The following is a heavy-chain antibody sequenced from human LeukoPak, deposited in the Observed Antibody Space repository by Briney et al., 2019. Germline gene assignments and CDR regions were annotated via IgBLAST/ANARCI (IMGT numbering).Heavy chain of an antibody. D-gene: IGHD3-3*01. CDR1: GFTFSSYA. CDR3: AKDQDFWSGPLDY. V-gene: IGHV3-30-3*01. J-gene: IGHJ4*02. CDR2: ISYDGSNK. Sequence: GGSLRLSCAASGFTFSSYAMHWVRQAPGKGLEWVAVISYDGSNKYYADSVKGRFTISRDNSKNTLYLQMNSLRAEDTAVYYCAKDQDFWSGPLDYWGQGTLVTVSS.